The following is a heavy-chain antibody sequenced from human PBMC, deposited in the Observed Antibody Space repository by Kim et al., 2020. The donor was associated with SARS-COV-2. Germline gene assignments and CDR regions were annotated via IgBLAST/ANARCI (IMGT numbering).Heavy chain of an antibody. D-gene: IGHD1-26*01. CDR1: GFTFSSYA. CDR3: AKTVNRATFITDAFDI. CDR2: ISGSGGST. Sequence: GGSLRLSCAASGFTFSSYAMSWVRQAPGKGLEWVSAISGSGGSTYYADSVKDRFTISRDNSKNTLYLQMNSLRAEDTAVYYCAKTVNRATFITDAFDIWGQGTMVTVSS. J-gene: IGHJ3*02. V-gene: IGHV3-23*01.